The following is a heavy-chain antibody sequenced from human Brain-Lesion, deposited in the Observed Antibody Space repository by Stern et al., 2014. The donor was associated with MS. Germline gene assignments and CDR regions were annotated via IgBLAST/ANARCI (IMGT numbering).Heavy chain of an antibody. Sequence: QVQLQESGPGLVKPSETLSLTCTVSGGSITSSSYYWGWIRQPPGRGLEYIGTVYYTGSTFYDPSLKSRVTISVDPSQNQVALKRPSVTAADTAVYYCVRPDIMGTIWNWGQGTLVTVSS. D-gene: IGHD1-26*01. CDR1: GGSITSSSYY. J-gene: IGHJ4*02. CDR3: VRPDIMGTIWN. V-gene: IGHV4-39*01. CDR2: VYYTGST.